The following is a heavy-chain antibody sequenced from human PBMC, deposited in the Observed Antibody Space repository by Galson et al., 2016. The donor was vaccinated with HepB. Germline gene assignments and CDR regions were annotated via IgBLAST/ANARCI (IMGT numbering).Heavy chain of an antibody. Sequence: SLRLSCAASGFTFSSHDMHWVRQATGNGLEWVSALGTAVDTYYPGSVTGRSTLSRENAKNSLYLQMNTLRAEDTAVYYCARGGLGYCSGGSCSLGDYGMDVWGQGTTVTVSS. CDR3: ARGGLGYCSGGSCSLGDYGMDV. V-gene: IGHV3-13*01. D-gene: IGHD2-15*01. CDR2: LGTAVDT. CDR1: GFTFSSHD. J-gene: IGHJ6*02.